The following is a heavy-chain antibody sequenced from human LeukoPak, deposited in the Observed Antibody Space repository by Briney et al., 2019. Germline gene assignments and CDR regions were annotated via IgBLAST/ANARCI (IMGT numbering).Heavy chain of an antibody. CDR1: GFTFSSYG. J-gene: IGHJ4*02. CDR2: IWYDGSNK. CDR3: ARDRSPGELDY. Sequence: GGSLRLSCAASGFTFSSYGMHWVRQAPGKGLEWVAVIWYDGSNKYYADSVKGRFTISRDNSKNTLYLQMNSLRAEDTAVYYCARDRSPGELDYWGQGTLVTVSS. V-gene: IGHV3-33*01.